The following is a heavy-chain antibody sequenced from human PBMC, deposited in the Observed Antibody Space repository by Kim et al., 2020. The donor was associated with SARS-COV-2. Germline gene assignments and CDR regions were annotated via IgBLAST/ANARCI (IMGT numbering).Heavy chain of an antibody. CDR1: GGSISSGGYY. CDR2: IYYSGST. V-gene: IGHV4-31*03. Sequence: SETLSLTCTVSGGSISSGGYYWSWIRQHPGKGLEWIGYIYYSGSTYYNPSLKSRVTISVDTSKNQFSLKLSSVTAADTAVYYCARVSRGYSYGAPSGWYFDLWGRGTLVTVSS. D-gene: IGHD5-18*01. CDR3: ARVSRGYSYGAPSGWYFDL. J-gene: IGHJ2*01.